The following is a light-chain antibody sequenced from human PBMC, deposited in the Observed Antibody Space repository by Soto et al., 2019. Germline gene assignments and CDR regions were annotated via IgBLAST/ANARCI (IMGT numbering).Light chain of an antibody. Sequence: QSALTQPASVSGSPGQSITISCTGTSSDVGGYNYVSWYQQHPGKAPKLMIYEVSNRPSGVSNRFSGSKSGNTASLTISGLQAEDEADYYCSSYTSSTTPHVVFGGGAKVTVL. CDR3: SSYTSSTTPHVV. J-gene: IGLJ2*01. CDR1: SSDVGGYNY. CDR2: EVS. V-gene: IGLV2-14*01.